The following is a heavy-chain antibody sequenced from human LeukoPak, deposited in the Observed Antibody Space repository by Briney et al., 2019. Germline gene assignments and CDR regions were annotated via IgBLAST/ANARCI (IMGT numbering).Heavy chain of an antibody. CDR1: GGSFSGYY. CDR2: INHSGST. CDR3: ARRGNGPTYYYGSGSRRGLVY. Sequence: SETLSLTCAVYGGSFSGYYWSWIRQPPGKGLEWIGEINHSGSTNYNPSLKSRVTISVDTSKNQFSLKLSSVTAADTAVYYCARRGNGPTYYYGSGSRRGLVYWGQGTLVTVSS. J-gene: IGHJ4*02. D-gene: IGHD3-10*01. V-gene: IGHV4-34*01.